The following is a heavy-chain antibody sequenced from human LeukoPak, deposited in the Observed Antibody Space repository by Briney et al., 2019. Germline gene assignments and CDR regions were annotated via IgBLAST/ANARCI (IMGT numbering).Heavy chain of an antibody. Sequence: GGSLRLSCAASGFTFSSYGMHWVRQAPGKGLEWVAVIWYDGSNKYYADSVKGRFTVSRDNSKNTLYLQMNSLRAEDTAVYYCARAYSGSYLGAFDIWGQGTMVTVSS. V-gene: IGHV3-33*01. CDR2: IWYDGSNK. CDR3: ARAYSGSYLGAFDI. D-gene: IGHD1-26*01. CDR1: GFTFSSYG. J-gene: IGHJ3*02.